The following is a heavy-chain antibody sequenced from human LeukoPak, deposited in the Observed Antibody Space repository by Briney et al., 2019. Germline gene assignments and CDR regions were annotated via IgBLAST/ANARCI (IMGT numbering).Heavy chain of an antibody. CDR1: GFTFSNAW. Sequence: GGSLRLSCAASGFTFSNAWMTWVRQAPGKGLEWVGRIKSKTDGGTTDYAAPVKGRITISRDDSKNTLYLQMNSLKTEDTAMYYCTTGVSYSNWGLFDYWGQGTLVTVSS. V-gene: IGHV3-15*01. J-gene: IGHJ4*02. CDR2: IKSKTDGGTT. D-gene: IGHD4-11*01. CDR3: TTGVSYSNWGLFDY.